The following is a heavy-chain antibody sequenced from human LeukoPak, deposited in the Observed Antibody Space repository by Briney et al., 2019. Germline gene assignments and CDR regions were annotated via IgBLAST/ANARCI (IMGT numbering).Heavy chain of an antibody. CDR1: GFTFSSYA. J-gene: IGHJ4*02. CDR2: ISYDGSNK. V-gene: IGHV3-30-3*01. Sequence: GGSLRLSCAASGFTFSSYAMHWVRQAPGKGLEWVAVISYDGSNKYYADSVKGRFTISRDNSKNTLYLQMNSLRAEDTAVYYCAKDSRIAAGGWGQGTLVTVSS. D-gene: IGHD6-25*01. CDR3: AKDSRIAAGG.